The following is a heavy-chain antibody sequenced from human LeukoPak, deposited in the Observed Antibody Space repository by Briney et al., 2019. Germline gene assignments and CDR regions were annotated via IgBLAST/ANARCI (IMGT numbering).Heavy chain of an antibody. CDR2: MYSSGST. V-gene: IGHV4-59*12. D-gene: IGHD3-3*02. J-gene: IGHJ3*02. CDR1: GVSISSYY. Sequence: PSETLSPTCTVSGVSISSYYWSWIRQPPGKGLEWIGYMYSSGSTNYTPSLKSRVTISGDTSKNQFSLKLTSLTAADTAVYYCARERIRPSLGSDAFDIWGQGTMVTVSS. CDR3: ARERIRPSLGSDAFDI.